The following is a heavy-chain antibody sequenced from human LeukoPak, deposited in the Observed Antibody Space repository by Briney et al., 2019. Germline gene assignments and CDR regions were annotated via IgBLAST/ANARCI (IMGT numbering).Heavy chain of an antibody. CDR3: ARAPEADSSGYYHFDY. J-gene: IGHJ4*02. V-gene: IGHV1-2*06. D-gene: IGHD3-22*01. CDR2: INPNSGGT. Sequence: ASVKVSCTASGYTFSGHYLHWVRQAPGQGLEWMGRINPNSGGTNYAQKFQGRVTMTRDTSISTAYMELSRLRSDDTAVYYCARAPEADSSGYYHFDYWGQGTLVTVSS. CDR1: GYTFSGHY.